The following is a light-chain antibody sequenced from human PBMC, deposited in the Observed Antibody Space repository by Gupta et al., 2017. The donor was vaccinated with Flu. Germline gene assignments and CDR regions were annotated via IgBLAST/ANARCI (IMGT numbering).Light chain of an antibody. CDR1: SSDIGAYKY. CDR3: SSHTVSDTFV. CDR2: EVT. Sequence: QSALTQPPSASGSPGQSITISCTGTSSDIGAYKYVSWHQQHAGKAPKLIIDEVTKRPSGVPDRFSGSKSGNTASLTVSGLHAEDEGDYYCSSHTVSDTFVVGTGTAVTVL. V-gene: IGLV2-8*01. J-gene: IGLJ1*01.